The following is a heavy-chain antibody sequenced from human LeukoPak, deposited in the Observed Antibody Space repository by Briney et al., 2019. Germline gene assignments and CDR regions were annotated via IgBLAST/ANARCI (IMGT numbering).Heavy chain of an antibody. CDR2: IGIESGNT. V-gene: IGHV3-48*01. D-gene: IGHD1-1*01. Sequence: GGSLRLSCTASGFPFIEYSMNWVRQVPRKGLEWISYIGIESGNTKYADSVRGRFTISADQARNSLYLQMNSLRVEDTAVYYCARDHNYAFDNWGQGTLVSVAS. CDR1: GFPFIEYS. J-gene: IGHJ4*02. CDR3: ARDHNYAFDN.